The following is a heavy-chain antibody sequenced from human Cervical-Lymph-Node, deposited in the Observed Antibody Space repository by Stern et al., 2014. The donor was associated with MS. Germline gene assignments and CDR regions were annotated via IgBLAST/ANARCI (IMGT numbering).Heavy chain of an antibody. V-gene: IGHV3-7*01. CDR1: GFIFSRYG. D-gene: IGHD2-2*01. CDR2: IKLDGSEQ. CDR3: AREMPTSTGFDY. J-gene: IGHJ4*02. Sequence: EEQLVAYGGGLAQPGGSLRLSCVASGFIFSRYGMSWVRQAPGKGLEWVANIKLDGSEQHYVDSVKGRFIISRDNAKTSLFLQMNSLRAEDTAVYYCAREMPTSTGFDYWGQGSLVTVSS.